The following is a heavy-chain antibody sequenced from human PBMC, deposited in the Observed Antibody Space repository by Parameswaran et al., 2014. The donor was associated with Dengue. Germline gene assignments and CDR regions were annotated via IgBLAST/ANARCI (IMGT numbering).Heavy chain of an antibody. J-gene: IGHJ4*02. Sequence: LRLSCTVSGGSISSGGYYWSWIRQHPGKGLEWIGYIYYSGSTYYNPSLKSRVTISVDTSKNQFSLKLSSVTAADTAVYYCARSGYDMNFDYWGQGTLVTVSS. D-gene: IGHD5-12*01. V-gene: IGHV4-31*03. CDR3: ARSGYDMNFDY. CDR1: GGSISSGGYY. CDR2: IYYSGST.